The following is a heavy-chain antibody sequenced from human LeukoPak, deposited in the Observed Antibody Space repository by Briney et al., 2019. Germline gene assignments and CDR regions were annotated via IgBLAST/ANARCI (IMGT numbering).Heavy chain of an antibody. V-gene: IGHV5-51*01. CDR1: GYSFTSYW. CDR3: ARFDRYYDSSGYYYFDY. D-gene: IGHD3-22*01. J-gene: IGHJ4*02. Sequence: GESLKISCKGSGYSFTSYWIGWVRQMRGKGLEWMGIIYPGDSDTRYSPSFQGQVTISADKSISTAYLQWSSLKASDTAMYYCARFDRYYDSSGYYYFDYWGQGTLVTVSS. CDR2: IYPGDSDT.